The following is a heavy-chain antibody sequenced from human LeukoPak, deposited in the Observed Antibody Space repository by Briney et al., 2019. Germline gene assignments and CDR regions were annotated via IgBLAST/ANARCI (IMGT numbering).Heavy chain of an antibody. V-gene: IGHV3-23*01. Sequence: GGSLRLSCAASGFTFSSYVMSWVRQAPGKGLEWVSGISGSGYSTFYADSVKGRFTISRDNSKNTLYLQMNSLRVEDTAVYYCAKGLTGTKYYFDHWGQGTQVTVSS. D-gene: IGHD1-7*01. J-gene: IGHJ4*02. CDR1: GFTFSSYV. CDR3: AKGLTGTKYYFDH. CDR2: ISGSGYST.